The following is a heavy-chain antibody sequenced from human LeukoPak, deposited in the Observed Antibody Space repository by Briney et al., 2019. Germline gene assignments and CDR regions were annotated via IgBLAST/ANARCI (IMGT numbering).Heavy chain of an antibody. CDR1: GYTLTELS. D-gene: IGHD4-17*01. CDR3: ATDPKDYGDYWFDP. J-gene: IGHJ5*02. V-gene: IGHV1-24*01. CDR2: FDPEDGET. Sequence: ASVTVSCKVSGYTLTELSMHWVRQAPGKGRGWMGGFDPEDGETIYAQKFQGRVTMTEDTSTDTAYMELSSLRSEDTAVYYCATDPKDYGDYWFDPWGQGTLVTVSS.